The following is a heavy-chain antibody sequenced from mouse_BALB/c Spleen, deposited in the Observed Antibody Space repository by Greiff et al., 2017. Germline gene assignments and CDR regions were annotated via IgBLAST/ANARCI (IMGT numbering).Heavy chain of an antibody. CDR1: GFTFSSYA. CDR2: ISSGGST. CDR3: ARGPDYYGSRRDAMDY. V-gene: IGHV5-6-5*01. D-gene: IGHD1-1*01. Sequence: EVKLQESGGGLVKPGGSLKLSCAASGFTFSSYAMSWVRQTPEKRLEWVASISSGGSTYYLDSVKGRFTISRDNARNILYLQMSSLRSEDTAMYYCARGPDYYGSRRDAMDYWGQGTSVTVSS. J-gene: IGHJ4*01.